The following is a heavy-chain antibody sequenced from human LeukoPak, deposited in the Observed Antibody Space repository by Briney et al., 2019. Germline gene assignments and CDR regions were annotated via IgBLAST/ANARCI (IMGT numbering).Heavy chain of an antibody. V-gene: IGHV1-18*04. CDR2: ISAYNGNT. J-gene: IGHJ4*02. D-gene: IGHD4-17*01. CDR3: ARGHYNYGDYDY. CDR1: GYTFTSYY. Sequence: GASVKVSCKASGYTFTSYYMHWVRQAPGQGLEWMGWISAYNGNTNYAQKLQGRVTMTTDTSTSTAYMELRSLRSDDTAVYYCARGHYNYGDYDYWGQGTLVTVSS.